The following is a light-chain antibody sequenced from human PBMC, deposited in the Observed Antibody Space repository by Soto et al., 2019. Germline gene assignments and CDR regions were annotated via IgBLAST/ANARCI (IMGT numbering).Light chain of an antibody. V-gene: IGKV3-15*01. J-gene: IGKJ4*01. CDR2: DTS. CDR1: QGIGDT. Sequence: EVVMRQSPATLSVSPGEGVTLSCRASQGIGDTLAWYQHKPGQTPSLLIYDTSTRATGVPTRLSGSRSGAEFTLTISSLQSEDFAIYYCQPYNNGPLTFGGGTKVEIK. CDR3: QPYNNGPLT.